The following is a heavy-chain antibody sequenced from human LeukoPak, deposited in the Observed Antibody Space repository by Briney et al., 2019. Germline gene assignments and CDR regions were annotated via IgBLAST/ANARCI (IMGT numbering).Heavy chain of an antibody. CDR1: GFTFSSYA. D-gene: IGHD6-13*01. V-gene: IGHV3-23*01. Sequence: GGSLRLSCAASGFTFSSYAMSWVRRAPGKGLEWVSAISGSGGSTYYADSVKGRFTISRDNSKNTLYLQMNSLRAEDTAVYYCATHSSSWYEYFQHWGQGTLVTVSS. CDR3: ATHSSSWYEYFQH. J-gene: IGHJ1*01. CDR2: ISGSGGST.